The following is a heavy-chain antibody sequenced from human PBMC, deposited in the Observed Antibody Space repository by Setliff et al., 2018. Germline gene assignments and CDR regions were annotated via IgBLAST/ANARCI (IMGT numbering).Heavy chain of an antibody. J-gene: IGHJ5*02. Sequence: PGGSLRLSCAASGFNFSINDMTYGMSWVRQAPGKGLEWISLLYDDGSKFYADSVKGRFTISRDNAKNSLSLQMNGLRAEDTSVYYCGRDVFDFRTGQGGPWGQGTRVTVSS. D-gene: IGHD3-3*01. CDR3: GRDVFDFRTGQGGP. CDR1: GFNFSIND. V-gene: IGHV3-66*01. CDR2: LYDDGSK.